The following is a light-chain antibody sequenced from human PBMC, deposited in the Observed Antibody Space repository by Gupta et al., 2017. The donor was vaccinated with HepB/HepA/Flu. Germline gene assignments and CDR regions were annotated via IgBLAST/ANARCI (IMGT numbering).Light chain of an antibody. CDR3: MQALQTPIT. CDR2: LGS. Sequence: DIVITQSPLPLPVTPGEPASISCRSSQSLLHSNGYNYLDWYLQKPGQSPQLLIYLGSNRASGVPDRFSGSGSGTDFTLKISRVEAEDVGVYYCMQALQTPITFGPGTKVDIK. V-gene: IGKV2-28*01. CDR1: QSLLHSNGYNY. J-gene: IGKJ3*01.